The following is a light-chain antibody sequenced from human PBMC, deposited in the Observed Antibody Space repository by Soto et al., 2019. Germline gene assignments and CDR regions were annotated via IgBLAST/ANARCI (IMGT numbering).Light chain of an antibody. CDR3: QQYNKWPPLT. Sequence: EIVMTQSPATLSVSPGERATLSCRASQSVSSTLAWYQQKRGQAPSLLIYGASTRATGIPARFSGSGSGTEFTLTISSLQSEDFAVYYCQQYNKWPPLTFGGGTRVEIK. CDR1: QSVSST. V-gene: IGKV3-15*01. J-gene: IGKJ4*01. CDR2: GAS.